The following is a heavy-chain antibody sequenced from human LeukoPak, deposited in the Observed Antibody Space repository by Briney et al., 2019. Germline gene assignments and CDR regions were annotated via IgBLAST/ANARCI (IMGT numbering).Heavy chain of an antibody. V-gene: IGHV3-7*03. CDR3: AKLLAAAGIHDAFDI. Sequence: GGSLRLACAVSGLTFSSSWMDWVRQAPGKGLEWVASINPEGSEKYSADSVKGRFTISRDNARNSLYLQMNSLRAEDTAVYYCAKLLAAAGIHDAFDIWGQGTMVTVSS. CDR2: INPEGSEK. D-gene: IGHD6-13*01. CDR1: GLTFSSSW. J-gene: IGHJ3*02.